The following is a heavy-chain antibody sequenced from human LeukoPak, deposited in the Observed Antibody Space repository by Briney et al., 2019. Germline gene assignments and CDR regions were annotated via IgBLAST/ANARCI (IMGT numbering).Heavy chain of an antibody. D-gene: IGHD6-19*01. Sequence: GAPVKVSCKASGYTFTSYAMNWVRQAPGQGLEWMGWINTNTGNPTYAQGFTGRFVFSLDTSVSTAYLQISSLKAEDTAVYYCARGPPVAGTSADAFDIWGQGTMVTVSS. CDR3: ARGPPVAGTSADAFDI. CDR2: INTNTGNP. V-gene: IGHV7-4-1*02. CDR1: GYTFTSYA. J-gene: IGHJ3*02.